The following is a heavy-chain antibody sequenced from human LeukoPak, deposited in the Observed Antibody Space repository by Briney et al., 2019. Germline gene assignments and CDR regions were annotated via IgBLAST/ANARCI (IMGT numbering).Heavy chain of an antibody. CDR2: IYYSGST. V-gene: IGHV4-39*07. Sequence: SETLSLTCTVSGGSISSSSYYWGWIRQPPGKGLEWIGSIYYSGSTYYNPSLKSRVTISVDTSKNQFSLKLSSVTAADTAVYYCARDGTIVLMLPVPNWFDPWGQGTLVTVSS. CDR1: GGSISSSSYY. CDR3: ARDGTIVLMLPVPNWFDP. D-gene: IGHD2-8*01. J-gene: IGHJ5*02.